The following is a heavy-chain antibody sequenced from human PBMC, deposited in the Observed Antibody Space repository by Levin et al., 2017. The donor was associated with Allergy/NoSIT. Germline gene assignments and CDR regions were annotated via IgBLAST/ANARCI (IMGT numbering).Heavy chain of an antibody. D-gene: IGHD3-16*01. Sequence: ASVKVSCKASGYTFTSYYMHWVRQAPGQGLEWMGIINPSGGSTSYAQKFQGRVTMTRDTSTSTVYMELSSLRSEDTAVYYCSMITFGGVIEFDYWGQGTLVTVSS. CDR2: INPSGGST. CDR3: SMITFGGVIEFDY. CDR1: GYTFTSYY. V-gene: IGHV1-46*01. J-gene: IGHJ4*02.